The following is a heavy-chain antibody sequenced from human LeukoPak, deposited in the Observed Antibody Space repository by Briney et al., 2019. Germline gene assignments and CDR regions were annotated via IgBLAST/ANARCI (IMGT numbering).Heavy chain of an antibody. V-gene: IGHV4-31*03. D-gene: IGHD2-2*01. CDR1: GGSIRSGGYY. CDR2: TYYSGTT. CDR3: GRYCSTAGCYDGAFDP. Sequence: SETRSLTCTVSGGSIRSGGYYWSWICQHPGKGLEGIAYTYYSGTTYYNPSLKSRLTISVDTSENQSSLKLTSVPAADTAVYYCGRYCSTAGCYDGAFDPWGKGPLVTVSS. J-gene: IGHJ5*02.